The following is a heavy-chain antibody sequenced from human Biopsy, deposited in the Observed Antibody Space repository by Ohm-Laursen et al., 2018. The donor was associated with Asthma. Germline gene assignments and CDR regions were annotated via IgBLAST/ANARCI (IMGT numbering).Heavy chain of an antibody. CDR1: GFSFSNFG. J-gene: IGHJ4*02. V-gene: IGHV3-30*18. D-gene: IGHD1-26*01. CDR2: ISFDGSNE. CDR3: AKELFPGWELRRGPDS. Sequence: SLRLSCAASGFSFSNFGMHWVRQAPGKGLEWVAVISFDGSNEDYADSVKGRFTISRDNSKNTLFLEMNSLRPEDTVVYYCAKELFPGWELRRGPDSWGQGTLVTVSS.